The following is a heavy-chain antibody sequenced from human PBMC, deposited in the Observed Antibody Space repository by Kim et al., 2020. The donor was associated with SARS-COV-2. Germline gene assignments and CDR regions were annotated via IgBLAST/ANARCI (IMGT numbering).Heavy chain of an antibody. Sequence: GGSLRLSCAASGFTFSSYGMHGFRRAPGKGLEWVAVIWYDGSNKYYEASVKGRFTISRDNSKNTLYLQMNSLIAEETAVYYCARDRDGYSDGSSGMDVWGQGATVTVSS. CDR2: IWYDGSNK. J-gene: IGHJ6*02. CDR1: GFTFSSYG. D-gene: IGHD5-18*01. V-gene: IGHV3-33*01. CDR3: ARDRDGYSDGSSGMDV.